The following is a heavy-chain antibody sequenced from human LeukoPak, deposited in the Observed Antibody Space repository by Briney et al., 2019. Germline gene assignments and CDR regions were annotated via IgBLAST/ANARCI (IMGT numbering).Heavy chain of an antibody. CDR2: INHSGST. V-gene: IGHV4-34*01. CDR3: ASTPYSSSWYYFDY. J-gene: IGHJ4*02. Sequence: PSETLSLTCAVYGGSFSGYYWSWIRQPPRKGLEWIGEINHSGSTNYNPSLKSRVTISVDTSKNQFSLKLSSVTAADTAVYYCASTPYSSSWYYFDYWGQGTLVTVSS. CDR1: GGSFSGYY. D-gene: IGHD6-13*01.